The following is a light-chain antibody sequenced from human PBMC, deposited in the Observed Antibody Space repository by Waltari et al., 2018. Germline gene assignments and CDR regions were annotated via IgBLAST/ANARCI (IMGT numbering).Light chain of an antibody. J-gene: IGKJ3*01. CDR1: QSIPRW. V-gene: IGKV1-5*03. Sequence: DIQMTQSHSTLSASVGDRVPITCRASQSIPRWLAWYQQKPGKAPKLLIYKASILESGVPSRFSGGGSGTEFTLTISSLQPDDFATYYCQHYDSYSATFGRGTKIEIK. CDR2: KAS. CDR3: QHYDSYSAT.